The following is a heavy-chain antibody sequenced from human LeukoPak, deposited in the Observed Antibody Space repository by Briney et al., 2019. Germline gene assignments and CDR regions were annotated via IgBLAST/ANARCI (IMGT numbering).Heavy chain of an antibody. V-gene: IGHV1-8*01. D-gene: IGHD3-9*01. CDR3: ARGPVRYFDWTYYYGMDV. CDR1: GYTFTSYD. Sequence: ASVKVSCKASGYTFTSYDINWVRQATGQGLEWMGWMNPNSGNTGYAQKFQGRVTMTRNTSISTAYMELGSLRSEDTAVYYCARGPVRYFDWTYYYGMDVWGQGTTVTVSS. J-gene: IGHJ6*02. CDR2: MNPNSGNT.